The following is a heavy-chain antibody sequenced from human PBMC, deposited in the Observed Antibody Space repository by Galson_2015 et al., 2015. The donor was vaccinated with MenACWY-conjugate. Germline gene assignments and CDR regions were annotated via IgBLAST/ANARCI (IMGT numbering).Heavy chain of an antibody. CDR1: GFTFSDYY. V-gene: IGHV3-11*06. D-gene: IGHD3-22*01. J-gene: IGHJ4*02. Sequence: SLRLSCAASGFTFSDYYMSWIRQAPGKGLEWVSYISSSSSYTNYADSVKGRFTISRDNAKNSLYLQMNSLRAEDTAVYYCARAINMIVVAEMRGEYYFDYWGQGTLVTVSS. CDR3: ARAINMIVVAEMRGEYYFDY. CDR2: ISSSSSYT.